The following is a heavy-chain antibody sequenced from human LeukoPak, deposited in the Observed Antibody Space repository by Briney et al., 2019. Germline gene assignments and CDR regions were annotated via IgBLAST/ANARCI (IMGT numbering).Heavy chain of an antibody. V-gene: IGHV3-21*01. CDR2: ISSSSSYI. CDR3: ARDLVVPAAMLGY. Sequence: PGGSLRLSCAASGFTFSSYAMHWVRQAPGKGLEWVSSISSSSSYIYYADSVKGRFTISRDNAKNSLYLQMNSLRAEDTAVYYCARDLVVPAAMLGYWGQGTLVTVSS. J-gene: IGHJ4*02. D-gene: IGHD2-2*01. CDR1: GFTFSSYA.